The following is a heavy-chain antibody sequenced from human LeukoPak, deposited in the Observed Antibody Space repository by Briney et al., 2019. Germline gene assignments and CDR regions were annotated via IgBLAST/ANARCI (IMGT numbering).Heavy chain of an antibody. V-gene: IGHV3-21*04. CDR3: ARDATRPYCSSTSCYFGLWD. CDR2: ISSSSSYI. J-gene: IGHJ1*01. CDR1: GFTFSSYS. Sequence: PGGSLRLSCAASGFTFSSYSMNWVRQAPGKGLEWVSSISSSSSYIYYADSVKGRFTISRDNAKNSLYLQMNSLRAEDTAVYYCARDATRPYCSSTSCYFGLWDWGQGTLVTVSS. D-gene: IGHD2-2*01.